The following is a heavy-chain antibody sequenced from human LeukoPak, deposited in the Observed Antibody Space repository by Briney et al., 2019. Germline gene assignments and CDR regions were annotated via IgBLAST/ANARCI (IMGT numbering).Heavy chain of an antibody. CDR3: ARQGRGYSYGPPDY. CDR2: IYYSGST. J-gene: IGHJ4*02. Sequence: SETLSLTCTVSGYSISSGYYWGWIRQPPGKGLEWIGSIYYSGSTYYNPSLKSRVTISVDTSKNQFSLKLSSVTAADTAVYYCARQGRGYSYGPPDYWGQGTLVTVSS. D-gene: IGHD5-18*01. CDR1: GYSISSGYY. V-gene: IGHV4-38-2*02.